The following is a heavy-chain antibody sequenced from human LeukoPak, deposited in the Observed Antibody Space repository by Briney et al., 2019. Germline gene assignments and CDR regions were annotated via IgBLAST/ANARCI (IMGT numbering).Heavy chain of an antibody. CDR1: GGTFSSYA. Sequence: SVKVSCKASGGTFSSYAISWVRQAPGQGLEWMGGIIPIFGTANYAQKFQGRVTITADESTSTAYMELSSLRSEDTAVYYCASRVPESGGDCYPGWNYYYYGMDVWGQGTTVTVSS. CDR2: IIPIFGTA. J-gene: IGHJ6*02. CDR3: ASRVPESGGDCYPGWNYYYYGMDV. V-gene: IGHV1-69*13. D-gene: IGHD2-21*02.